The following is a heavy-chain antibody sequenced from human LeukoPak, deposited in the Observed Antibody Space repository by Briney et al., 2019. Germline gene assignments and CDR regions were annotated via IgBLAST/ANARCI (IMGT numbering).Heavy chain of an antibody. Sequence: PAESLRLSCAASGFTFSNYWRHWVRQAPGKGLVLVLRISADGSGTNYADSVKCRFNFARESAKNTLYLQMNSLRAEATAVSYGAQVGATGYRGQGALVSVSS. CDR3: AQVGATGY. V-gene: IGHV3-74*01. CDR2: ISADGSGT. J-gene: IGHJ4*02. D-gene: IGHD1-26*01. CDR1: GFTFSNYW.